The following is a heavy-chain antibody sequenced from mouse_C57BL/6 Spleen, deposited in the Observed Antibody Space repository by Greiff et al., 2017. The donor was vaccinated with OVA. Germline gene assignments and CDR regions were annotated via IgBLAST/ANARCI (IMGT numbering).Heavy chain of an antibody. J-gene: IGHJ4*01. D-gene: IGHD1-1*01. V-gene: IGHV1-59*01. CDR3: ARGRYYYGSPFSYAMDY. CDR1: GYTFTSYW. CDR2: IDPSDSYT. Sequence: QVQLQQPGAELVRPGTSVKLSCKASGYTFTSYWMHWVKQRPGQGLAWIGVIDPSDSYTNYNQKFKGKATLTVDTSSSTAYMQLSSLTSEDSAVYYCARGRYYYGSPFSYAMDYWGQGTSVTVSS.